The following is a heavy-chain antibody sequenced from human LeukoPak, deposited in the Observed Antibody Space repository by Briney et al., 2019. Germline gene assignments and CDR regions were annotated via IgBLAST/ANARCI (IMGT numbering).Heavy chain of an antibody. J-gene: IGHJ4*02. Sequence: PSETLSLTCTVSGGSISSGGYYWSWIRQHPGKGLEWIGYIYYSGSTYYNPSLKSRVTISVDTSKNQFSLKLSSVTAADTAIYYCAKDRRLPWDYFDSWGQGTLVTVSS. CDR3: AKDRRLPWDYFDS. V-gene: IGHV4-31*03. CDR1: GGSISSGGYY. CDR2: IYYSGST. D-gene: IGHD5-12*01.